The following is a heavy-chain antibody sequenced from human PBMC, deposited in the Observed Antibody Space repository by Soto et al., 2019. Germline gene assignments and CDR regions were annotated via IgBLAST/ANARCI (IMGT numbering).Heavy chain of an antibody. CDR1: GGSIRSTTYY. CDR3: ATQNGNLDP. J-gene: IGHJ1*01. V-gene: IGHV4-39*01. D-gene: IGHD3-3*01. CDR2: IYYSGTT. Sequence: SETLSLTCTVSGGSIRSTTYYWGWIRQPPGKGLEWIGSIYYSGTTYYNPSLKGRVYISVDMSQNQFSLKLSSVTAADTAVYYCATQNGNLDPGGQGPLVTVS.